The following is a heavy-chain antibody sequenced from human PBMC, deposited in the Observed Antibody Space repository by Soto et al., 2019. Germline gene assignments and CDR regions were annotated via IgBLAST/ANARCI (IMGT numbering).Heavy chain of an antibody. CDR3: ARLYYDILTGYFYPVDY. J-gene: IGHJ4*02. D-gene: IGHD3-9*01. CDR1: GGSISNSNYY. Sequence: PSETLSLTCNVSGGSISNSNYYWGWIRHPPGKGLEWIGSIYYTGNTYYNPSLKSRVTISVDTSKNQFSLKLSSVTAADTAVYYCARLYYDILTGYFYPVDYWGQGTLVTVSS. V-gene: IGHV4-39*01. CDR2: IYYTGNT.